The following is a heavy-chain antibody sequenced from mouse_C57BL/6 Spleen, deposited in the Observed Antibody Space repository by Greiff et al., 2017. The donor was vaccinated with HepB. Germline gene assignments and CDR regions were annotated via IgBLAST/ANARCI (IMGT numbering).Heavy chain of an antibody. Sequence: EVKLMESGGGLVKPGGSLKLSCAASGFTFSDYGMHWVRQAPEKGLEWVAYISSGSSTIYYADTVKGRFTISRDNAKNTLFLQMTSLRSEDPAMYYCAGPGGYDYFDYWGQGTTLTVSS. J-gene: IGHJ2*01. CDR1: GFTFSDYG. V-gene: IGHV5-17*01. CDR3: AGPGGYDYFDY. CDR2: ISSGSSTI. D-gene: IGHD2-2*01.